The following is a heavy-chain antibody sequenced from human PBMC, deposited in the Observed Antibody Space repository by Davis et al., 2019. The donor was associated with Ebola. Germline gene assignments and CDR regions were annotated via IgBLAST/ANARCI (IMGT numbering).Heavy chain of an antibody. Sequence: GGSLRLSCAASGFTFSTYSMTWVRQAPGKGLEWVSYISSSSSTTQYADSVKGRFTISRDNAKNPLYLQMNSLRDEDTAVYYCVRVRFSSGWYFDYWGQGTLVTVSS. CDR2: ISSSSSTT. CDR1: GFTFSTYS. V-gene: IGHV3-48*02. J-gene: IGHJ4*02. CDR3: VRVRFSSGWYFDY. D-gene: IGHD6-19*01.